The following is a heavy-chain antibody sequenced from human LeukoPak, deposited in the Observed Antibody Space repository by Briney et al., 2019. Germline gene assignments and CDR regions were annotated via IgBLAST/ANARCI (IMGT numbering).Heavy chain of an antibody. CDR1: GFTFDDYG. CDR2: INWNGGST. D-gene: IGHD1-26*01. CDR3: AREKVGATDYYFDY. J-gene: IGHJ4*02. V-gene: IGHV3-20*04. Sequence: GGSLRLSCAASGFTFDDYGMSWVRQAPGKGLEWVSGINWNGGSTVYADSVKGRFTISRDNAKNSLYLQMNSLRAEDTALYYCAREKVGATDYYFDYWGQGTLVTVSS.